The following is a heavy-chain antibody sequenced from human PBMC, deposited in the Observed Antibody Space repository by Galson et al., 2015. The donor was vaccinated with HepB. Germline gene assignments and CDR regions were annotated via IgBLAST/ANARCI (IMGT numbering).Heavy chain of an antibody. D-gene: IGHD6-25*01. CDR1: GFTFSDYY. CDR3: ARAALGWIDP. Sequence: SLRLSCEDSGFTFSDYYMSWIRQAPGKGLEWVSYISLSSTTIYYADSVKGRFTTSRDNAKNSLYLQMNGLRVEDTAVYYCARAALGWIDPWGQGTPVTVSS. CDR2: ISLSSTTI. J-gene: IGHJ5*02. V-gene: IGHV3-11*01.